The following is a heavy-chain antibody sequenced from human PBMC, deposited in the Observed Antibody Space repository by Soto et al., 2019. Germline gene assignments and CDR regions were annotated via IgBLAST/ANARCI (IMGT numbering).Heavy chain of an antibody. J-gene: IGHJ6*02. V-gene: IGHV3-23*01. Sequence: EVQLLESGGGLVQPGESLRLSCAAFNFNNYAMSWFRQAPGTGLEWVSGISGSGGDTNYADSVKGRFTSSRDNSKSTLYLQMNSLRAEETAVYYCVKEGRSARPSLSYSGMDVWGQGTTVTVSS. D-gene: IGHD6-6*01. CDR2: ISGSGGDT. CDR1: FNFNNYA. CDR3: VKEGRSARPSLSYSGMDV.